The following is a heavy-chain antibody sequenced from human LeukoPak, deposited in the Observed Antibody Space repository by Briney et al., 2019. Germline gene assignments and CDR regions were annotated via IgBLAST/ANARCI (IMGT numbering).Heavy chain of an antibody. CDR3: ARDAIVVPAAWGEFYGMDV. D-gene: IGHD2-2*01. V-gene: IGHV3-21*01. Sequence: GGSLRLSCAASGFTFSSYAMHWVRQAPGKGLEWVSSISSSSSYIYYADSVKGRFTISRDNAKNSLYLQMNSLRAEDTAVYYCARDAIVVPAAWGEFYGMDVWGQGTTVTVSS. J-gene: IGHJ6*02. CDR2: ISSSSSYI. CDR1: GFTFSSYA.